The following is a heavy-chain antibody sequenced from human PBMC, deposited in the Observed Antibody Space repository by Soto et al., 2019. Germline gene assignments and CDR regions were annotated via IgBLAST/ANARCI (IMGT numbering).Heavy chain of an antibody. Sequence: QVQLVQSGAEVKKPGASVKVSCKASAYTFTSYGISWVRQAPGQGLEWMGWISAYNGNTHYARRLQGRVTMTTDTSTITAYMELRSLRSDDTAVYYCVRDLGDAFDMWGQGTMVTVSS. CDR1: AYTFTSYG. J-gene: IGHJ3*02. V-gene: IGHV1-18*01. CDR2: ISAYNGNT. CDR3: VRDLGDAFDM.